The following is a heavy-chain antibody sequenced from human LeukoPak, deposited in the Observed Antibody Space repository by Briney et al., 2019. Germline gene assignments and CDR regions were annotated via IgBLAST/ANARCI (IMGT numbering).Heavy chain of an antibody. Sequence: GASVKVSCKASGYTFTSYGISWVRQAPGQGLEWMGWISAYSGNTNYAQKLQGRVTMTTDTSTSTAYMELRSLRSDDTAVYYCAREEYYGSGSYYKFFDYWGQGTLVTVSS. V-gene: IGHV1-18*01. D-gene: IGHD3-10*01. J-gene: IGHJ4*02. CDR1: GYTFTSYG. CDR2: ISAYSGNT. CDR3: AREEYYGSGSYYKFFDY.